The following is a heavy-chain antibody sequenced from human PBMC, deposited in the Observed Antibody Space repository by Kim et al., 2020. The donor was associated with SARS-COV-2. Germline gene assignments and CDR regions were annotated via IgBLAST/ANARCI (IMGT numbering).Heavy chain of an antibody. V-gene: IGHV1-46*01. CDR1: GYIFSGYS. CDR2: VNPSGGST. Sequence: ASVKVSCKASGYIFSGYSMHWVRQAPGQGLEWMGIVNPSGGSTTYAQNFQGRVTMTSDTSTSTVYLELSSLRSDDTAVYYCAREWRSTFGYWGQGTLVTV. D-gene: IGHD3-10*01. J-gene: IGHJ4*02. CDR3: AREWRSTFGY.